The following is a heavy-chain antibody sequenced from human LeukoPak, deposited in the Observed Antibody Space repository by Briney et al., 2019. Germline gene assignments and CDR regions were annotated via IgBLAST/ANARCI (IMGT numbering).Heavy chain of an antibody. J-gene: IGHJ4*02. CDR3: ARDRETGYCSSTSCYYFDY. V-gene: IGHV3-21*01. Sequence: GGSLRLSCAASGFTFSSYSMNWVRQAPGKGLEWVSSISSSSSYIYYADSVKGRFTISRDNAKNSLYLQMNSLRAEDTAVYYCARDRETGYCSSTSCYYFDYWGQGTLVTVSS. CDR1: GFTFSSYS. CDR2: ISSSSSYI. D-gene: IGHD2-2*01.